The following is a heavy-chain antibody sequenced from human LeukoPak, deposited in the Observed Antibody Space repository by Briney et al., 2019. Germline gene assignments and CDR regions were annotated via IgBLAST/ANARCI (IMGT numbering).Heavy chain of an antibody. D-gene: IGHD1-26*01. V-gene: IGHV3-48*01. CDR3: ANGVGRMGATFHS. CDR2: ISSSSSAI. CDR1: GFTLSDFA. Sequence: PGGSLRLSCVDSGFTLSDFAMNWVRQAPGKGLEWVSYISSSSSAIYYADSVKGRFTISRDNAENSLYLQMSSLRVEDTGVYYCANGVGRMGATFHSWGQGTLVTVSS. J-gene: IGHJ4*02.